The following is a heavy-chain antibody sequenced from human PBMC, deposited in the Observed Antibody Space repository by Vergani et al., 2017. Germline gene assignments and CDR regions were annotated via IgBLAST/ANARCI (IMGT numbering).Heavy chain of an antibody. CDR2: ISSSGSTI. CDR1: GFTFSSYE. CDR3: ARDIIVVVTATYGMDV. V-gene: IGHV3-48*03. D-gene: IGHD2-21*02. J-gene: IGHJ6*02. Sequence: EVQLVESGGGLVQPGGSLRLSCAASGFTFSSYEMNWVRQAPGKGLEWVSYISSSGSTIYYADSVKGRFTISRDNAKNSLYLQMNSLRAEDTAVYYCARDIIVVVTATYGMDVWGQGTTVTVSS.